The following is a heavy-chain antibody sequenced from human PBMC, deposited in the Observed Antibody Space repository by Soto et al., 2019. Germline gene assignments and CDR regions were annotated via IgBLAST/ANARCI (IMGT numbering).Heavy chain of an antibody. D-gene: IGHD4-17*01. Sequence: GSGPALVNPTQTLTLTCTFSGFSLSTSGMCVSWIRQPPGKALEWLALIDWDDDKYYSTSLKTRLTISKDTSKNQVVLTMTNMDPVDTATYYCARIFPYGHQREDYFDYWGQGTLVTVSS. CDR2: IDWDDDK. V-gene: IGHV2-70*01. CDR1: GFSLSTSGMC. J-gene: IGHJ4*02. CDR3: ARIFPYGHQREDYFDY.